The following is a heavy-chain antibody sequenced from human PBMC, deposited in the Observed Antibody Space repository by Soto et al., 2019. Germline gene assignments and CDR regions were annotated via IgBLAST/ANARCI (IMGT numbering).Heavy chain of an antibody. CDR1: GYTFTSYD. Sequence: ASVKVSCKASGYTFTSYDINWVRQATGQGLEWMGWMNPNSGNTGYAQKFQGRVTITADESTSTAYMELSSLRSEDTAVYYCAREQLVVRYFDYWGQGTLVTVSS. CDR2: MNPNSGNT. V-gene: IGHV1-8*01. CDR3: AREQLVVRYFDY. D-gene: IGHD6-6*01. J-gene: IGHJ4*02.